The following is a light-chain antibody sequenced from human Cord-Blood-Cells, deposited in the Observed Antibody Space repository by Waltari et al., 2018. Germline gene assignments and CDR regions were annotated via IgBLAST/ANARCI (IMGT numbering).Light chain of an antibody. CDR3: QQYYSTPYT. J-gene: IGKJ2*01. Sequence: DIVMTQSLDSLAVSLGERATINCKPSQSVLYSSNNKNYLAWYQQKPGQPPKLLIYWASTRESGVPDRFSGSGSGTDFTLTISSLQAEDVAVYYCQQYYSTPYTFGQGTKLEIK. V-gene: IGKV4-1*01. CDR2: WAS. CDR1: QSVLYSSNNKNY.